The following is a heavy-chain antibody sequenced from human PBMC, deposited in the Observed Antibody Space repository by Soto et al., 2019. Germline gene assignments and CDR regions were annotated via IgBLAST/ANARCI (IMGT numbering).Heavy chain of an antibody. CDR2: IYWNDDK. D-gene: IGHD3-3*01. Sequence: ESGPTLVNPTQTLTLTCTFSGFSLSTSGVGVGWIRQPPGKALEWLALIYWNDDKRYSPSLKSRLTISRDTSKNQVVLTMTNMEPVDTAVYYCARCYDFGSGGGYYLDDWGQGTLVTVSS. CDR3: ARCYDFGSGGGYYLDD. J-gene: IGHJ4*02. V-gene: IGHV2-5*01. CDR1: GFSLSTSGVG.